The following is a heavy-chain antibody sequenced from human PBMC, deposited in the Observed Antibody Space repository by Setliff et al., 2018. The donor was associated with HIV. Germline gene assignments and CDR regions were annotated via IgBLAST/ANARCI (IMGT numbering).Heavy chain of an antibody. CDR2: ISSSSTYI. D-gene: IGHD2-21*02. CDR1: GFTFSSDT. J-gene: IGHJ3*02. CDR3: ARDHGDCYSGCRFDAFDI. Sequence: PGGSLRLSCAASGFTFSSDTMTWVRQAPGKGLEWVSSISSSSTYIYYADSVRGRFTISRDNAKNSLYLQMNSLRAEDTAIYYCARDHGDCYSGCRFDAFDIWGQGTMVTVSS. V-gene: IGHV3-21*01.